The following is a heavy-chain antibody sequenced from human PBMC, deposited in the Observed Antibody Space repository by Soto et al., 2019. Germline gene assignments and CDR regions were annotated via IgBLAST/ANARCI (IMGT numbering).Heavy chain of an antibody. CDR2: ISYDGSNK. Sequence: QVQLVESGGGVVQPGRSLRLSCAASGFTFSSYGMHWVRQAPGKGLEWVAVISYDGSNKYYADSVKGRFTISRDNSKNPLYLQMNSLRAEDTAVYYCAKDEEYSDDPYYYYCGMDVWGQGTTVTVSS. CDR3: AKDEEYSDDPYYYYCGMDV. D-gene: IGHD5-18*01. CDR1: GFTFSSYG. V-gene: IGHV3-30*18. J-gene: IGHJ6*02.